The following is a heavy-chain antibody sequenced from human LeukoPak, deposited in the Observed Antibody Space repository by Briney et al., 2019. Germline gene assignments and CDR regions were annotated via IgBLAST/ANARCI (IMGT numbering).Heavy chain of an antibody. J-gene: IGHJ4*02. V-gene: IGHV3-30*03. CDR3: ARGRYYDSSAYPTSFDY. CDR2: ISYDGSNK. D-gene: IGHD3-22*01. CDR1: GFTFSRYG. Sequence: QSGGSLRLSCAASGFTFSRYGIHWVRQAPGKGLEWVAVISYDGSNKYYADSVKGRFTISRDNSKNTLYLQMNSLRAEDTAVYYCARGRYYDSSAYPTSFDYWGQGTLVTVSS.